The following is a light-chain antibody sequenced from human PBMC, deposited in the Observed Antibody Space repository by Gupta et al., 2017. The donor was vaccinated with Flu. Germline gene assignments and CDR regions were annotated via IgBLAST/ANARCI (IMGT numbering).Light chain of an antibody. CDR2: DAS. J-gene: IGKJ4*01. CDR3: QHRTNWPLT. CDR1: QSISRY. V-gene: IGKV3-11*01. Sequence: EIVLTQSPVPLSLSPGERATLSCRASQSISRYLAWYQQKPGQAPRLLIYDASNRATGIPARFSASGSGTDFTLTISSLEPEDFAVYCCQHRTNWPLTFGGGSKVEVK.